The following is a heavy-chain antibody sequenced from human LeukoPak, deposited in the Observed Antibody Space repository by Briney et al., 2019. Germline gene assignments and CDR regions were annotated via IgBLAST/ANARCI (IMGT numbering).Heavy chain of an antibody. V-gene: IGHV3-48*03. CDR3: ARVSLSGYDYFDY. CDR2: ISSSGSTI. Sequence: GGSLRLSCAASGFAFGSSAMTWVRQAPGKGLEWVSYISSSGSTIYYADSVKGRFTISRDNAKNSLYLQMNSLRAEDTAVYYCARVSLSGYDYFDYWGQGTLVTVSS. CDR1: GFAFGSSA. J-gene: IGHJ4*02. D-gene: IGHD5-12*01.